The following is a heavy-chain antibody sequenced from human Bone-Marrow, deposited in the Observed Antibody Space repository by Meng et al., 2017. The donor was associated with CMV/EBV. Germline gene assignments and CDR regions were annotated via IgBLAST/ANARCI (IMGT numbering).Heavy chain of an antibody. CDR1: GYTFTGYY. D-gene: IGHD6-13*01. J-gene: IGHJ6*01. Sequence: SVKVSCKASGYTFTGYYMHWVRQAPGQGLEWMGGIIPIFGTANYAQKFQGRVTITTDESTSTAYMELSSLRSEDTAVYYCARAYSSSWYGYYYYGMDVWGQGTTVTVSS. V-gene: IGHV1-69*05. CDR3: ARAYSSSWYGYYYYGMDV. CDR2: IIPIFGTA.